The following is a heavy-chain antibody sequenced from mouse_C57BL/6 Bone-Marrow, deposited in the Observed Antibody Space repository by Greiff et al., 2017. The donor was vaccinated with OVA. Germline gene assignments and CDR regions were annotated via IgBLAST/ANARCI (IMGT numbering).Heavy chain of an antibody. CDR3: ARGGYAVSPWFAY. CDR2: ISGGGGNT. D-gene: IGHD6-5*01. CDR1: GFTFSSYT. V-gene: IGHV5-9*01. J-gene: IGHJ3*01. Sequence: EVKVVESGGGLVKPGGSLKLSCAASGFTFSSYTMSWVRQTPEKRLEWVATISGGGGNTYYPDSVKGRFTISRDNAKNTLYLQMSSLRSEDTALYYCARGGYAVSPWFAYWGQGTLVTVSA.